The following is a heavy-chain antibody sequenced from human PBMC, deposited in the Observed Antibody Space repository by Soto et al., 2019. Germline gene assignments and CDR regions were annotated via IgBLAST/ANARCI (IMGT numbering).Heavy chain of an antibody. D-gene: IGHD6-13*01. Sequence: QEQLVESGGGVVQPGRSLRLSCVASGFTFSSFAMQWVRQAPGKGLEWVAVMSYDGRNKNYADSVKGRVTISRDNSKNTLYLQMNSLRAEDTAVYYCAKVKGIAAGWGMDVWGQGTAVTVSS. CDR2: MSYDGRNK. J-gene: IGHJ6*02. CDR1: GFTFSSFA. CDR3: AKVKGIAAGWGMDV. V-gene: IGHV3-30*04.